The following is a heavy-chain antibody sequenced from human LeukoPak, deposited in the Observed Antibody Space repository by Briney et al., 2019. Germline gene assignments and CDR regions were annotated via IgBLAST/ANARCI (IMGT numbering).Heavy chain of an antibody. J-gene: IGHJ6*03. CDR3: ARVGYSSSSGPLVFTDYYYYMDV. CDR2: ISAYNGKT. CDR1: GYTFTSYG. Sequence: GASVKVSCKASGYTFTSYGISWVRQAPGQGLEWMGWISAYNGKTNYAQKLQGRVTMTTDTSTSTAYMELRSLRSDDTAVYYCARVGYSSSSGPLVFTDYYYYMDVWGKGTTVTVSS. V-gene: IGHV1-18*01. D-gene: IGHD6-6*01.